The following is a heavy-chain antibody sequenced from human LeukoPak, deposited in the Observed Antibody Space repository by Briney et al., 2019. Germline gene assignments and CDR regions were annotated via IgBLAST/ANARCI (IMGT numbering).Heavy chain of an antibody. V-gene: IGHV1-18*01. J-gene: IGHJ6*03. Sequence: ASVAVSCKASNYTFTDYGSSWVRQAAGQGLEWMGWISAYNGNTKYAQKVQGRVTMTTDPSTSTAYMDLRSLRSDDTAVYYCARGHILYYYRYMDVWGKGTTVTVSS. CDR2: ISAYNGNT. CDR3: ARGHILYYYRYMDV. CDR1: NYTFTDYG.